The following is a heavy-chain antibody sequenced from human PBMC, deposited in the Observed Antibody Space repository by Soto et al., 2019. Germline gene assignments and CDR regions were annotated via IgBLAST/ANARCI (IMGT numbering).Heavy chain of an antibody. Sequence: PGGSLRLSCAASGFTFSSYGMHWVRQAPGKGLEWVAVISYDGSNKYYADSVKGRFTISRDNSKNTLYLQMNSLRAEDTAVYYCARAPGHDFWSGYYTVYYYYGMDVWGQGTTVTVSS. CDR2: ISYDGSNK. V-gene: IGHV3-30*03. J-gene: IGHJ6*02. CDR3: ARAPGHDFWSGYYTVYYYYGMDV. CDR1: GFTFSSYG. D-gene: IGHD3-3*01.